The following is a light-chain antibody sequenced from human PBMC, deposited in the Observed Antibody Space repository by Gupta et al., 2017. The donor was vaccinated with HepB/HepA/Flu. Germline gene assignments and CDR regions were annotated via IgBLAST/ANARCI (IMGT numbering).Light chain of an antibody. Sequence: QSALTQPASVSGSPGQSITISCTGTSSDVGSYNLVSWYQQHPGKALKLMIYEVSKRPSGVANCFSGSKSATTASLTISGLKAEDEADYYCCSDASSSILVFGGGTKLTVL. CDR1: SSDVGSYNL. J-gene: IGLJ3*02. V-gene: IGLV2-23*02. CDR3: CSDASSSILV. CDR2: EVS.